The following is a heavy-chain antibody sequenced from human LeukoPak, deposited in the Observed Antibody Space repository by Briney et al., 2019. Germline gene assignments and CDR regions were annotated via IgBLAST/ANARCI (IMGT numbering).Heavy chain of an antibody. CDR1: GFTFSSYW. CDR2: IKQDGTEK. Sequence: GGSLRLSCTASGFTFSSYWMRWVRQPPGKGLEWVANIKQDGTEKYYVDSVKGRFTISRDNANNSLYLQMNRLRAEDTAVYYCTAPAAYCGGDCYRNCGPGTLVTVSS. D-gene: IGHD2-21*02. J-gene: IGHJ4*02. V-gene: IGHV3-7*01. CDR3: TAPAAYCGGDCYRN.